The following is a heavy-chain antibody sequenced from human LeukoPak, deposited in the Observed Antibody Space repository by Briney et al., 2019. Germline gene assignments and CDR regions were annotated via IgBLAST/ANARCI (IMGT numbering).Heavy chain of an antibody. J-gene: IGHJ4*02. Sequence: SETLSLTCTVCGYSISSGYYWGWIRQPPGQGLEWIGRIYHSGSTYYHPSLKRRVTISVDTSKNQFSLKLSSVTAADTAVYYCARGGNYYYDSSGYYYWGQGTLVTVSS. D-gene: IGHD3-22*01. CDR1: GYSISSGYY. V-gene: IGHV4-38-2*02. CDR3: ARGGNYYYDSSGYYY. CDR2: IYHSGST.